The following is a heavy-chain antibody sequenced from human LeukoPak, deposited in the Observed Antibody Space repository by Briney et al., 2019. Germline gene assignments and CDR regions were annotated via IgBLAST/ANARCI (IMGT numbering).Heavy chain of an antibody. CDR2: ISSSSSYI. Sequence: PGGSLRLSCAASGFTFSIYSMNWVRQAPGKGLEWVSSISSSSSYIYYADSVKGRFTISRDNAKNSLYLQMNSLRAEDTAVYYCARNIEMATITPGYWGQGTLVTVSS. J-gene: IGHJ4*02. D-gene: IGHD5-24*01. CDR3: ARNIEMATITPGY. CDR1: GFTFSIYS. V-gene: IGHV3-21*01.